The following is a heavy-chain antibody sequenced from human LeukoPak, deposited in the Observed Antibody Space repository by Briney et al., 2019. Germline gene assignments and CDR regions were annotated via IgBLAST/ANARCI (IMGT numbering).Heavy chain of an antibody. D-gene: IGHD6-13*01. CDR2: INHSGSN. CDR1: GGSFSGYY. J-gene: IGHJ3*02. V-gene: IGHV4-34*01. Sequence: SETLSLTCAVYGGSFSGYYWSWLRQPPGKGLERMGVINHSGSNNYNPSLKSRVTISVDTSKTQFSLKLSSRTAAATAVYYCARAAGSSWLTAGVFDIWGEGTMVTVSS. CDR3: ARAAGSSWLTAGVFDI.